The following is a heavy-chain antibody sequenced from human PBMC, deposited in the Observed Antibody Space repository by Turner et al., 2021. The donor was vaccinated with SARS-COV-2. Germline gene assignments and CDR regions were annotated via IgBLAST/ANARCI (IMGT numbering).Heavy chain of an antibody. V-gene: IGHV4-31*03. J-gene: IGHJ4*02. D-gene: IGHD5-18*01. CDR3: ARAGTEWLKYYYFDY. CDR2: IYYSGST. CDR1: GGSISSGAYY. Sequence: QVQLQESGPGLVQPSQTLSLACTVSGGSISSGAYYWGWIRQPPGKGLEWIGYIYYSGSTYYNPSLKSRVTISVDTSKNQFSLKLSSVTAADTAVYYCARAGTEWLKYYYFDYWGQGTLGTVSS.